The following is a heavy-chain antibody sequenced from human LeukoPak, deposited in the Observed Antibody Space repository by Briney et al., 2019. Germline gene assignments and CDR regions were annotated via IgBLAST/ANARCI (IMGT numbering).Heavy chain of an antibody. CDR2: MNPNSGNT. D-gene: IGHD6-13*01. CDR1: GGTLSSYT. CDR3: ASTSFIAVAGYFY. Sequence: GASVKVSCKASGGTLSSYTINWVRQATGQGLEWMGWMNPNSGNTGYAQKFQGRVTMTRNTSISTAYMELTSLRSEEAAVYYTASTSFIAVAGYFYWGQGTLGTVSS. V-gene: IGHV1-8*02. J-gene: IGHJ4*02.